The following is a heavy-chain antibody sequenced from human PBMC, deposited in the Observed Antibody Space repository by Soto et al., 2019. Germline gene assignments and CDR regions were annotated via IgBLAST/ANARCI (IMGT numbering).Heavy chain of an antibody. V-gene: IGHV4-39*01. Sequence: SETLSLTCIVSGYSVTSSDYYWAWIRQPPGKGLEWIGSMFYSGLTYYNPSLKSRVTLSVDTSKNQFSVRLNSVTAADTAVYYCAPLSVSLSGPYGIHVWGQGTTVTVSS. CDR2: MFYSGLT. CDR3: APLSVSLSGPYGIHV. J-gene: IGHJ6*02. D-gene: IGHD2-15*01. CDR1: GYSVTSSDYY.